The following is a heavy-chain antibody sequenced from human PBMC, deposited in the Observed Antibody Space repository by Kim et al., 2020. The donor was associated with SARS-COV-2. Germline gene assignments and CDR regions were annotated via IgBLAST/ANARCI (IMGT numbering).Heavy chain of an antibody. CDR3: AKDYIVVVPAAIGREGYYYYYYGMDV. CDR2: IWYDGSNK. J-gene: IGHJ6*02. CDR1: GFTFSSYA. V-gene: IGHV3-33*06. Sequence: GGSLRLSCAASGFTFSSYAMHWVRQAPGKGLEWVAVIWYDGSNKYYADSVKGRFTISRDNSKNTLYLQMNSLRAEDTAVYYCAKDYIVVVPAAIGREGYYYYYYGMDVWGQGTTVTVSS. D-gene: IGHD2-2*02.